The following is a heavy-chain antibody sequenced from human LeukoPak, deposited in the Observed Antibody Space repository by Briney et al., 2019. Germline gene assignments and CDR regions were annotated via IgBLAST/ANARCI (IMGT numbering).Heavy chain of an antibody. Sequence: PGGSLRLSCAASGFTFSSYAMSWVRQAPGKGLEGVSAISGSGGNTYYADSVRGRFTISRDKSKNTLFLQMNSLRAEDTAVYYCAKDQGGYDSPSGAFDIWGQGTMDTVSS. V-gene: IGHV3-23*01. CDR1: GFTFSSYA. J-gene: IGHJ3*02. CDR2: ISGSGGNT. CDR3: AKDQGGYDSPSGAFDI. D-gene: IGHD5-12*01.